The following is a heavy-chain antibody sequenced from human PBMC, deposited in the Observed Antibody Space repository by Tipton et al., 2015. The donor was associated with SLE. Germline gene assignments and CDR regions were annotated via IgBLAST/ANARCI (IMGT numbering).Heavy chain of an antibody. V-gene: IGHV3-30*02. CDR1: GFTFSSYG. D-gene: IGHD6-13*01. Sequence: SLRLSCAASGFTFSSYGMHWVRQAPGKGLEWVAFIRYDGSNKYYADSVKGRFTISRDNSKNTVYLQMNSLRGGDTAVYYCAKASAEAAAGMGDYWGQGTLVTVSS. CDR3: AKASAEAAAGMGDY. CDR2: IRYDGSNK. J-gene: IGHJ4*02.